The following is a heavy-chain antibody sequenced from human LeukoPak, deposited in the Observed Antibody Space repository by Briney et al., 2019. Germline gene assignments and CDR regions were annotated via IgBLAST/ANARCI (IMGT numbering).Heavy chain of an antibody. J-gene: IGHJ4*02. CDR2: IIYTTGST. CDR3: MRDGPSWGLL. V-gene: IGHV4-4*07. Sequence: SETLSLTCTVSGISINPYYWTWIRQPAGKGLEWIGRIIYTTGSTNYNPSLSSRVTLPVDTSQNQISLKLTYVTAADTAMYYCMRDGPSWGLLWGLGTLVTVSS. D-gene: IGHD3-16*01. CDR1: GISINPYY.